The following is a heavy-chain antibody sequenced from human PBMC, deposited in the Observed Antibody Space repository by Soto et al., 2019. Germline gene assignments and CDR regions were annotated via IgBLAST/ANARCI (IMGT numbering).Heavy chain of an antibody. CDR1: GYTFTAYY. J-gene: IGHJ5*01. CDR3: ARSSGSYSKWFDS. CDR2: TSPRTGGA. V-gene: IGHV1-2*02. D-gene: IGHD3-10*01. Sequence: ASVKVSFKTSGYTFTAYYMHWLRQASGHGLEWLGWTSPRTGGAKYSHKFQGRVSMTRNTSITTAYMELTGLSTDDTAVYYCARSSGSYSKWFDSWGQGTLVTVSS.